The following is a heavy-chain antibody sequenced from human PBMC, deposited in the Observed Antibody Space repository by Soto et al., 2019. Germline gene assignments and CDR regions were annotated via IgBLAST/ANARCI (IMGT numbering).Heavy chain of an antibody. CDR1: GYTFTSYG. J-gene: IGHJ6*02. Sequence: GASVKVSCKASGYTFTSYGISWVRQAPGQGLEWMGWISAYNGNTNYAQKLQGRVTMTTDTSTSTAYMELRSLRSDDTAVYYCARGGVPGLSTNYNYYYYYGMDVWGQGTTVTVSS. D-gene: IGHD2-2*01. CDR3: ARGGVPGLSTNYNYYYYYGMDV. CDR2: ISAYNGNT. V-gene: IGHV1-18*01.